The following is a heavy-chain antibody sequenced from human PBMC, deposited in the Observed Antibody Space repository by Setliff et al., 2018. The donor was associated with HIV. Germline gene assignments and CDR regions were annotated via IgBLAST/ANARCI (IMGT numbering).Heavy chain of an antibody. V-gene: IGHV5-51*01. CDR2: IFPGDSET. CDR1: GYSFPNDW. CDR3: TRHPLRPGIAGYFYFVDV. J-gene: IGHJ6*03. Sequence: PGESLKISCKDSGYSFPNDWIGRVRQMPGKGLEWVAIIFPGDSETRYSPSFEGQVTISADRSINTVYLQWSSLRASDTAIYYCTRHPLRPGIAGYFYFVDVWGTGTTVTVSS. D-gene: IGHD3-9*01.